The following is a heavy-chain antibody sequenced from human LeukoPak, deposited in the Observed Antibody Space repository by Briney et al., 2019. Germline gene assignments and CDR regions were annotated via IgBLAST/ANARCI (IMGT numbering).Heavy chain of an antibody. D-gene: IGHD6-19*01. CDR1: GFTFSGYW. J-gene: IGHJ4*02. Sequence: GGSLRLSCAASGFTFSGYWMHWVRQAPGKGLVWVSRINSDGSTTSYADSVMGRFTISRDNAKNTLYLQMNSLRAEDTAVYYCARVIYSGWQGELSDWGQGTLVTVSS. CDR2: INSDGSTT. V-gene: IGHV3-74*01. CDR3: ARVIYSGWQGELSD.